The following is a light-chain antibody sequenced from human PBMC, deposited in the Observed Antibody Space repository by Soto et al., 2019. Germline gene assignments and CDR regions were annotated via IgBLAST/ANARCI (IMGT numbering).Light chain of an antibody. J-gene: IGLJ1*01. CDR3: SSYTSFTSYV. CDR2: EVS. V-gene: IGLV2-14*01. Sequence: QSALNQPASVSRSPGQSITISCTGTSNDVGGFNYVSWFQQHPGKAPKLIISEVSYRPSGVSHRFSGSKSGNTASLTISGLQAEDEADYYCSSYTSFTSYVFGTGTKLTVL. CDR1: SNDVGGFNY.